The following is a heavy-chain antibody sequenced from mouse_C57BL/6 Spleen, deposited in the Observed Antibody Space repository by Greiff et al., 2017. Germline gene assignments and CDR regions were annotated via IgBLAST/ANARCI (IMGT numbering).Heavy chain of an antibody. J-gene: IGHJ2*01. CDR2: IYPRSGNT. CDR3: ARLRVYDGYYDYFDY. CDR1: GYTFTSYG. D-gene: IGHD2-3*01. V-gene: IGHV1-81*01. Sequence: QVQLQQSGAELARPGASVKLSCKASGYTFTSYGISWVKQRTGQGLEWIGEIYPRSGNTYYNEKFKGKATLTADKSSSTAYMELRSLTSEDSAVYFCARLRVYDGYYDYFDYWGQGTTLTVSS.